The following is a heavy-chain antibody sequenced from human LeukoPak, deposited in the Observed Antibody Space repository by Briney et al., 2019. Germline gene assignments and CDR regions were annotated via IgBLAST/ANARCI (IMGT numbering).Heavy chain of an antibody. J-gene: IGHJ4*02. D-gene: IGHD3-22*01. CDR1: GFTFDDYT. CDR2: ISWDGGST. V-gene: IGHV3-43*01. CDR3: AKDRGYYDSSGYSEGYFDY. Sequence: GGSLRLSCAASGFTFDDYTMQWVRQAPGKGLEWVSLISWDGGSTYYADSVKGRFTISRDNSKNSLYLQMNSLRTEDTALYYCAKDRGYYDSSGYSEGYFDYWGQGTLVTVSS.